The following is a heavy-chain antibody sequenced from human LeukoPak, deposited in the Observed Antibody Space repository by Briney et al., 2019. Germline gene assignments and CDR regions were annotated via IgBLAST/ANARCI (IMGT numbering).Heavy chain of an antibody. J-gene: IGHJ4*02. V-gene: IGHV3-23*01. CDR2: ISGGGGST. D-gene: IGHD1-26*01. CDR1: GFTFSSYA. CDR3: AKGGKWDVTPFDY. Sequence: GGSLRLSCAASGFTFSSYAMSWVRQAPGKGLEWVSTISGGGGSTYYADSVKGRFTISRDNSKNTLYLQVNSLRAEDTAVYYCAKGGKWDVTPFDYWGQGTLVTV.